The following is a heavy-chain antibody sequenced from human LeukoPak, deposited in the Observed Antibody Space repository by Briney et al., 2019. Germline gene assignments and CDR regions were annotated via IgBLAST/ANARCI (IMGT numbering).Heavy chain of an antibody. Sequence: SETLSLTCTVSGGSISSYYWSWIRQPPGKGLEWIGYIYYSGSTNYNPSLKSRVTMSVDTSKNQFSLKLSSVTAADTAVYYCARLIDEGYCSGGSCYAGWFDPWGQGTLVTVSS. V-gene: IGHV4-59*08. CDR3: ARLIDEGYCSGGSCYAGWFDP. CDR2: IYYSGST. D-gene: IGHD2-15*01. J-gene: IGHJ5*02. CDR1: GGSISSYY.